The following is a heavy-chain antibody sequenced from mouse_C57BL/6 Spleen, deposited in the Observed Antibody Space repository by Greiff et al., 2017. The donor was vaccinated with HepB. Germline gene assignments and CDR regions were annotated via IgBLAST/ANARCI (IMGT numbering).Heavy chain of an antibody. CDR3: AREGTGTSWFAY. Sequence: EVKVEESGGGLVKPGGSLKLSCAASGFTFSSYAMSWVRQTPEKRLEWVATISDGGSYTYYPDNVKGRFTISRDNAKNNLYLQMSHLKSEDTAMYYCAREGTGTSWFAYWGQGTLVTVSA. CDR2: ISDGGSYT. CDR1: GFTFSSYA. D-gene: IGHD4-1*01. V-gene: IGHV5-4*01. J-gene: IGHJ3*01.